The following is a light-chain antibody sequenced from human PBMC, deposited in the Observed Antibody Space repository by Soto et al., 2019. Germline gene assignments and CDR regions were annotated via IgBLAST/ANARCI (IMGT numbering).Light chain of an antibody. CDR1: QSVLYSSNNKNY. CDR3: QHYYSTPCT. Sequence: DIVMTQSPDSLAVSLGERATINCKSSQSVLYSSNNKNYLAWYQQKPGQPPKLLIYWASTRESGVPDRFSGSGSETDFTLTISSLQAEDVAVYYCQHYYSTPCTFGPGTKVDIK. V-gene: IGKV4-1*01. J-gene: IGKJ3*01. CDR2: WAS.